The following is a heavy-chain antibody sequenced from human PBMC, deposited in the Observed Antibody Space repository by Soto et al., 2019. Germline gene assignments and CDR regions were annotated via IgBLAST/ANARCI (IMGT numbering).Heavy chain of an antibody. Sequence: SLRLSCAASGFTFSSYGMHWVRQAPGKGLEWVAVISYDGSNKYYADSVKGRFTISRDNSKNTLYLQMNSLRAEDTAVYYCSGGMTANIDYWGQGTLVTVSS. J-gene: IGHJ4*02. V-gene: IGHV3-30*03. CDR3: SGGMTANIDY. CDR2: ISYDGSNK. CDR1: GFTFSSYG.